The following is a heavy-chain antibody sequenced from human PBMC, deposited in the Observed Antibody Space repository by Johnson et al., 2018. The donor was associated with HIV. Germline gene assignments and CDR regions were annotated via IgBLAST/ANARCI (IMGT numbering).Heavy chain of an antibody. CDR1: GFTFSSYA. V-gene: IGHV3-30*04. CDR2: ISYDGSNK. D-gene: IGHD4-17*01. J-gene: IGHJ3*02. Sequence: QVQLVESGGGVVQPGRSLRLSCAASGFTFSSYAMHWVRQAPGKGLEWVAVISYDGSNKYYADSVKGRFTISRDNSKNTLYLQMNSLRADDTAVYYCANINTVTYRDAFDIWGQGTMVTVSS. CDR3: ANINTVTYRDAFDI.